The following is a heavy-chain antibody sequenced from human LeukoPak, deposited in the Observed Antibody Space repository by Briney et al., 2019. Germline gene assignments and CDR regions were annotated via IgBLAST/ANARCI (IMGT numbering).Heavy chain of an antibody. D-gene: IGHD3-10*01. CDR3: ARRFTNYYYYYMDV. CDR1: GGSFSGYY. CDR2: INHSGST. J-gene: IGHJ6*03. V-gene: IGHV4-34*01. Sequence: PSETLSLTCGVYGGSFSGYYWSWIRQPPGKGLEWIGEINHSGSTNYNPSLKSRVTMSVDTSKNQFSLKLSSVTAADTAVYNCARRFTNYYYYYMDVWGKGTTVTVSS.